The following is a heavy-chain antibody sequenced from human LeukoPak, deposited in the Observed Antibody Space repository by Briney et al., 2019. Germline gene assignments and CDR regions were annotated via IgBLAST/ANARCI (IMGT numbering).Heavy chain of an antibody. D-gene: IGHD3/OR15-3a*01. Sequence: GASVKVSCKAYGYTFTSYDLNWVRQASGQGLEWMGGMNPDTEITDYAQKFQGRVTMTRDTSISTAYMELSGLTSEDTAVYFCATSSGLTTHDAFDIWGQGTMVTVSS. V-gene: IGHV1-8*01. CDR1: GYTFTSYD. CDR2: MNPDTEIT. CDR3: ATSSGLTTHDAFDI. J-gene: IGHJ3*02.